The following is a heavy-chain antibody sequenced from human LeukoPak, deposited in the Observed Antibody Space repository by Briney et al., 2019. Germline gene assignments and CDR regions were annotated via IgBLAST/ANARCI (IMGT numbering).Heavy chain of an antibody. D-gene: IGHD4-17*01. Sequence: GGSLRLSCAASGFTFSTFAMTWVRQAPGKGLEWVSSITGTHYTTYNTDSVKGRFTISRDNSKNTLYLQMNSLRADDTAVYYCTKDPSGDYVGAFDPWGQGTLVTVFS. CDR3: TKDPSGDYVGAFDP. V-gene: IGHV3-23*01. CDR1: GFTFSTFA. CDR2: ITGTHYTT. J-gene: IGHJ5*02.